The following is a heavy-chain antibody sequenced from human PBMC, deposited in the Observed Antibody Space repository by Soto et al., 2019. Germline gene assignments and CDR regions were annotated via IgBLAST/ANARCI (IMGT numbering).Heavy chain of an antibody. Sequence: PSETLSLTCAVYGGSFSGYYWSWIRQPPGKGLEWIGEINHSGSTNYNPSLKSRVTISVDTSKNQFSLKLISVTAADTAVYYCARALYYDFWSGYSPLPYYYYGMDVWGQGTTVTVSS. CDR3: ARALYYDFWSGYSPLPYYYYGMDV. CDR2: INHSGST. CDR1: GGSFSGYY. D-gene: IGHD3-3*01. V-gene: IGHV4-34*01. J-gene: IGHJ6*02.